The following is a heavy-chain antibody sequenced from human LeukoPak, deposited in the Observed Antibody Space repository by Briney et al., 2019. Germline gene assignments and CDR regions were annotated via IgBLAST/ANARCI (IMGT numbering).Heavy chain of an antibody. V-gene: IGHV1-18*01. J-gene: IGHJ4*02. D-gene: IGHD6-19*01. CDR3: ARGGSGWYCDS. CDR2: ISPYNGNT. Sequence: GASVKVSCKASGYTFTNYGISWVRQAPGQGLEWMGWISPYNGNTNYAQKLQGRVTMTTDTSTNTAYMELRSLRSDDTALYYCARGGSGWYCDSWGQGTLVTVSS. CDR1: GYTFTNYG.